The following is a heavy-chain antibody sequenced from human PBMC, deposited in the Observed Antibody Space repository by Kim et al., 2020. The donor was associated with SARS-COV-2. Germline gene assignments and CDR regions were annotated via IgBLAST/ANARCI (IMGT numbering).Heavy chain of an antibody. CDR2: IYYTGST. CDR1: GASILNYD. D-gene: IGHD5-12*01. Sequence: SETLSLTCIVSGASILNYDWSWIRQPPGKGLEWIGYIYYTGSTNYNPSLKSRVTLSVDTSKNQFSLRLSSVTAADTAVYYCAGYTRGYFKAFDIWGQGTRVTVSS. V-gene: IGHV4-59*08. CDR3: AGYTRGYFKAFDI. J-gene: IGHJ3*02.